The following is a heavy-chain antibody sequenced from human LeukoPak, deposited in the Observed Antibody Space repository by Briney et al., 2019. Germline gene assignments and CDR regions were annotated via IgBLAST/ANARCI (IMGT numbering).Heavy chain of an antibody. J-gene: IGHJ4*02. Sequence: GGSLRLSCAASGFSFSTYAMSWVRQAPGKGPEWVSVISGGGGTTYYADSVKGRFTISRDNSKNTLYLQMSSLRAEDTAIYYCAKGWSSYFDHWGQGTLVTVSS. D-gene: IGHD6-6*01. CDR2: ISGGGGTT. CDR3: AKGWSSYFDH. V-gene: IGHV3-23*01. CDR1: GFSFSTYA.